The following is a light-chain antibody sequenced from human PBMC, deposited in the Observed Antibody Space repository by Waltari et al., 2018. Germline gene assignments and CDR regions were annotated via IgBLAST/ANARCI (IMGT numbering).Light chain of an antibody. CDR2: GVS. V-gene: IGKV2-29*02. CDR3: MQGIHLPLT. J-gene: IGKJ4*01. Sequence: ETVMTQTPVSLSVTPGQPASMSCKSSQSLLESDGKTYLHWYLQKPGQSPQPLTFGVSSRFSGGADRFSGSGSGTDFTRRISRVEAEDVGVYYCMQGIHLPLTFGGGTKVEMK. CDR1: QSLLESDGKTY.